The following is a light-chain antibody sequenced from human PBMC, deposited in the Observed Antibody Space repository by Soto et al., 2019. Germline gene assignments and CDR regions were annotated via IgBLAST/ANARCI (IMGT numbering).Light chain of an antibody. Sequence: QSVLTQPPSVSGSPGQSITISCTGTSSDVGGYNYVSWYQQHPGKAPKLMIYDVSNRPSGVSNRFSGSKSGNTASLTISGLQAEDEADYYCSSYTSSSTLVVFGTGTKLTVL. CDR1: SSDVGGYNY. CDR2: DVS. V-gene: IGLV2-14*01. J-gene: IGLJ1*01. CDR3: SSYTSSSTLVV.